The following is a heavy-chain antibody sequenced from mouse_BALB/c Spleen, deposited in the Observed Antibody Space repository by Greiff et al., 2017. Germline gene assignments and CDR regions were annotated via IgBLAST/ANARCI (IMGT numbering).Heavy chain of an antibody. CDR1: GYTFTSYW. CDR3: AREDYFDYFDY. CDR2: IHPSSGNT. Sequence: QVQLQQPGSVLVRPGASVKLSCKASGYTFTSYWMHWVKQRPGQGLEWIGEIHPSSGNTNYNEKFKGKATLTVDTSSSTAYVQLSSLTSEDSAVYYSAREDYFDYFDYWGQGTTVTVSS. V-gene: IGHV1S130*01. J-gene: IGHJ2*01. D-gene: IGHD1-1*01.